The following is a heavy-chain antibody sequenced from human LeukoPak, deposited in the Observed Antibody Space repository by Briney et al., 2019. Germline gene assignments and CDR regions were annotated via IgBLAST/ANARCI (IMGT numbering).Heavy chain of an antibody. CDR2: INPNSGDT. Sequence: GASVKVSCKASGYTFTGYYIHWVRQAPGQGLEWMGWINPNSGDTDYAQKFQGRVTMTKDTSINTAYMELNRLRSDDTALYYCSTLGYCIDSSPSCYRAFDYWGRGILVTVSS. D-gene: IGHD2-2*01. J-gene: IGHJ4*02. CDR3: STLGYCIDSSPSCYRAFDY. CDR1: GYTFTGYY. V-gene: IGHV1-2*02.